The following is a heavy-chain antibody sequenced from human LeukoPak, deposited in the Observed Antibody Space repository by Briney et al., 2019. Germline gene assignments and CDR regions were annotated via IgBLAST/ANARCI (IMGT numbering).Heavy chain of an antibody. CDR3: ARTNTRTYYYDSSAYYPFDY. CDR1: GGSISSYY. CDR2: IYYTGRT. V-gene: IGHV4-59*01. Sequence: PSETLSLTCTVSGGSISSYYWSWIRQPPGKGLEWIGYIYYTGRTNYNPSLKSRVTISVDTSKNQFSLKLSSVTAADTAVYFCARTNTRTYYYDSSAYYPFDYWGQGTLVTVSS. J-gene: IGHJ4*02. D-gene: IGHD3-22*01.